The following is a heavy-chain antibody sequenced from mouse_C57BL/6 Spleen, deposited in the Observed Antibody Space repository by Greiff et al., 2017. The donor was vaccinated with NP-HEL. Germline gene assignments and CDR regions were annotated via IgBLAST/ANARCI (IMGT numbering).Heavy chain of an antibody. CDR3: ARSMVTTPWYFDV. J-gene: IGHJ1*03. V-gene: IGHV1-26*01. CDR1: GYTFTDYY. CDR2: INPNNGGT. Sequence: VQLQQSGPELVKPGASVKISCKASGYTFTDYYMNWVKQSHGKSLEWIGDINPNNGGTSYNQKFKGKATLTVDKSSSTAYMELRSLTSEDSAVYYCARSMVTTPWYFDVWGTGTTVTVSS. D-gene: IGHD2-2*01.